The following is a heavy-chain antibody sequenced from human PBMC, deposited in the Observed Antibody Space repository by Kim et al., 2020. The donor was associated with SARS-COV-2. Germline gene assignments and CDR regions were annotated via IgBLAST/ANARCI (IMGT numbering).Heavy chain of an antibody. CDR2: INPTGGNT. Sequence: ASVKVSCKASGYTFTTYYMHWVRQAPGQGLQWMGIINPTGGNTTYAQRFQGRVTMTRDTSTSTVYMELSSLTSEDTAVYYCARDRPSYCSGGTCYGYYFDYWGQGTLVTVSS. J-gene: IGHJ4*02. CDR3: ARDRPSYCSGGTCYGYYFDY. CDR1: GYTFTTYY. V-gene: IGHV1-46*01. D-gene: IGHD2-15*01.